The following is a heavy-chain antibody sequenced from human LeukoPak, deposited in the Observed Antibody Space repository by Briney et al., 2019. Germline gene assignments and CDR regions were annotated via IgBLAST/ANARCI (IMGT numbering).Heavy chain of an antibody. CDR1: GLTVCSNY. V-gene: IGHV3-30-3*01. D-gene: IGHD3-16*02. Sequence: AGRSLRLSCAASGLTVCSNYMSWVRQAPGKGLEWVAVISYDGSNKYYADSVKGRFTISRDNSKNTLYLQMSSLRAEDTAVYYCARDQALTRLRLGELSFDYWGQGTLVTVSS. J-gene: IGHJ4*02. CDR2: ISYDGSNK. CDR3: ARDQALTRLRLGELSFDY.